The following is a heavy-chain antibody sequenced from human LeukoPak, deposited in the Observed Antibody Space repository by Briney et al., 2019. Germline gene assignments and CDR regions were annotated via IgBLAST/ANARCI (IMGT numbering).Heavy chain of an antibody. CDR1: GGSFSGYY. D-gene: IGHD3-3*01. J-gene: IGHJ3*02. CDR3: ASTPPTGDFWSGYLRSPADAFDI. Sequence: SETLSLTCAVYGGSFSGYYWSWIRQPPGKGLEWIGEINHSGSTNYNPSLKSRVTISVDTSKNQFSLKLSSVTAADMAVYYCASTPPTGDFWSGYLRSPADAFDIWGQGTMVTVSS. V-gene: IGHV4-34*01. CDR2: INHSGST.